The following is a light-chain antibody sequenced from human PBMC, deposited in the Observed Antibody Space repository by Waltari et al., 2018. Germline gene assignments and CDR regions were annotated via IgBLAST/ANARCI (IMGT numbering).Light chain of an antibody. CDR3: QQYYSFPT. CDR2: RTS. Sequence: DIVMTQSPDSLAVSLGERATINCKSSQSVLYSSDNKNYLAWYQQKPGQPPKLLIYRTSTRESGVPDRFSGSGSGTDFTLTISSLQAEDVAVYYCQQYYSFPTFGGGTKVEIK. J-gene: IGKJ4*01. V-gene: IGKV4-1*01. CDR1: QSVLYSSDNKNY.